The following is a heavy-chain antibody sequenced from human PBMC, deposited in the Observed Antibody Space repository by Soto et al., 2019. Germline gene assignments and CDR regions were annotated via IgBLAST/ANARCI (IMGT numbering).Heavy chain of an antibody. J-gene: IGHJ6*02. D-gene: IGHD3-9*01. CDR1: GGTFSSYT. V-gene: IGHV1-69*02. Sequence: QVQLVQSGAEVKKPGSSVKVSCKASGGTFSSYTISWVRQAPGQGLEWMGRIIPILGIANYAQKFQGRVTISTDKTTITAYMEHSSLRSEDTAVYYCARDPMAQYDILIYYYGMDVWGRGTTVAASS. CDR2: IIPILGIA. CDR3: ARDPMAQYDILIYYYGMDV.